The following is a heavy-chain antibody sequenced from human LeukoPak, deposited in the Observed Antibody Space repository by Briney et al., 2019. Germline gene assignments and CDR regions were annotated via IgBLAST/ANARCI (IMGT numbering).Heavy chain of an antibody. CDR2: MNPNSGNT. Sequence: SAEKLSCKDSAYTFTSYDINWVRQAPGHGMEWMGWMNPNSGNTGYAQKFQGRVTMTRNTSISTAYMELSSLRSEDTAVYYCARGKAADGGEYWGQGTLVTVSS. D-gene: IGHD6-13*01. V-gene: IGHV1-8*02. CDR3: ARGKAADGGEY. CDR1: AYTFTSYD. J-gene: IGHJ4*02.